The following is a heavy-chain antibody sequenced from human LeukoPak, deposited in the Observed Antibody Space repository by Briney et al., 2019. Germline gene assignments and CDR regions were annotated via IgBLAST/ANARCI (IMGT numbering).Heavy chain of an antibody. CDR2: IKQDGSEK. CDR3: ARSISNY. J-gene: IGHJ4*02. V-gene: IGHV3-7*01. D-gene: IGHD2-21*01. Sequence: PGGSLRLSCAASGFTFSIYAMSWVRQAPGKGLEWVANIKQDGSEKYYVDSVKGRFTISRDNAKNSLYLQMNSLRAEDTAVYYCARSISNYWGQGTLVTVSS. CDR1: GFTFSIYA.